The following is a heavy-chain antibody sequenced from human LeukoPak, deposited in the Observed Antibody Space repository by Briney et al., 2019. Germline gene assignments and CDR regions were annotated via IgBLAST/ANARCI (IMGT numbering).Heavy chain of an antibody. CDR3: ASPNSGQSFDI. V-gene: IGHV3-53*01. CDR1: GFTVSSNY. J-gene: IGHJ3*02. D-gene: IGHD6-19*01. Sequence: PGGSLRLSCAASGFTVSSNYMSWVRQAPGKGLEWVSVIYTGGNTYYTDSVKARFTISRDNSKNTLYLQMNSLRAEDTAVYYCASPNSGQSFDIWGQGTMVTVSS. CDR2: IYTGGNT.